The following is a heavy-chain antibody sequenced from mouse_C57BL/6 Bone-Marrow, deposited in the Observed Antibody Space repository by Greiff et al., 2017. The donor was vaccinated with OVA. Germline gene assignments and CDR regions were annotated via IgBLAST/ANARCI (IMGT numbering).Heavy chain of an antibody. Sequence: QVQLQQSGTELVKPGASVKLSCKASGYTFTSYWMHWVKQRPGQGLEWIGNINPSNGGTNYNEKFKSKATLTVDKSSSTAYMQLSSLTSEDSAVYYCARWGGHYGSSYVYYYAMDYWGQGTSVTVSS. CDR2: INPSNGGT. D-gene: IGHD1-1*01. CDR1: GYTFTSYW. J-gene: IGHJ4*01. V-gene: IGHV1-53*01. CDR3: ARWGGHYGSSYVYYYAMDY.